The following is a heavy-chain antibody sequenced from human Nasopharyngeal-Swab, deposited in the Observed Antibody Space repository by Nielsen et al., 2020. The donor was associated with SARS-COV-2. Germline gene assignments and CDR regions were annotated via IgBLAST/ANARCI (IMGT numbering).Heavy chain of an antibody. CDR2: ISSRSSYI. V-gene: IGHV3-21*01. Sequence: GESLKLSCAASGFTFHNYNFNWVRQAPGNGLELVSSISSRSSYIYYADSVKGRFTISRDNAKNSLYLQMNSLRAEDTAVYYCARDGLDYDFWSAYFMDVWGQGTTVTVSS. CDR3: ARDGLDYDFWSAYFMDV. J-gene: IGHJ6*02. D-gene: IGHD3-3*01. CDR1: GFTFHNYN.